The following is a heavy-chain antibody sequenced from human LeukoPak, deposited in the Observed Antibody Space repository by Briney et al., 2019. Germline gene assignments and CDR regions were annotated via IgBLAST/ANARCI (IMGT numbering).Heavy chain of an antibody. CDR1: GYTFTSYD. CDR2: MNPNSGNT. D-gene: IGHD6-6*01. Sequence: ASVKVSCKASGYTFTSYDINWVRQATGQGLEWMGWMNPNSGNTGYAQKFQGRVTTTRNTSISTAYMELSSLRSEDTAVYYCAREGYSSSYYYMDVWGKGTTVTVSS. J-gene: IGHJ6*03. CDR3: AREGYSSSYYYMDV. V-gene: IGHV1-8*03.